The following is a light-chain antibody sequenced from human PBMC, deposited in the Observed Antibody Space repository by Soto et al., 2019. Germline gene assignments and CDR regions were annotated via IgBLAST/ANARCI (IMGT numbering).Light chain of an antibody. V-gene: IGKV1-33*01. CDR2: VAS. CDR1: QDISNY. Sequence: MQITRSQPSLRASCRERVYISCEASQDISNYLNWYQQKPGKSPKLLIYVASNLLSGVPERFSGSGSGTDFTLNISNVQTEDIASYYCQQYDKLRLTFGQGTRLEIK. J-gene: IGKJ5*01. CDR3: QQYDKLRLT.